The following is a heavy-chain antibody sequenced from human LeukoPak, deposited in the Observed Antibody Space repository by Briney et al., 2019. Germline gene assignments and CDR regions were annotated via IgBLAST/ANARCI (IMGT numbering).Heavy chain of an antibody. CDR1: GGSISSSSYY. CDR3: ARHQAAAGIDY. D-gene: IGHD6-13*01. J-gene: IGHJ4*02. Sequence: PSETLSLTCTVSGGSISSSSYYWGWIRQPPGKGLEWIGSIYYSASTYYNPSRKGRVTISVDTSKNQFSLKPSSVTAAAPAVYYCARHQAAAGIDYWGQGTLVTVSS. V-gene: IGHV4-39*01. CDR2: IYYSAST.